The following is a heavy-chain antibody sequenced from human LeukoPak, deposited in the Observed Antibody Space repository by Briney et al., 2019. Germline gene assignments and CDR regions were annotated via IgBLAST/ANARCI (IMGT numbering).Heavy chain of an antibody. J-gene: IGHJ3*02. CDR1: GGPISSGDYY. CDR2: IYYSGST. CDR3: ARVGKSPAVYSGSYLGWNTDAFDI. Sequence: SQTLSLTCTVSGGPISSGDYYWSWIRQPPGKGLEWIGYIYYSGSTYYNPSLKSRVTISVDTSKNQFSLKLSSVTAADTAVYYCARVGKSPAVYSGSYLGWNTDAFDIWGQGTMVAVSS. V-gene: IGHV4-30-4*01. D-gene: IGHD1-26*01.